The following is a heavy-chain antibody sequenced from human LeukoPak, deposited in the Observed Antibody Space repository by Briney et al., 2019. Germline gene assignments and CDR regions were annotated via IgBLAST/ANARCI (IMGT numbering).Heavy chain of an antibody. V-gene: IGHV3-74*01. D-gene: IGHD6-13*01. CDR2: INGDGRTT. J-gene: IGHJ4*02. Sequence: GGSLRLSCEASGFTFSGNWMHWVRQAPGKGLVWVSRINGDGRTTYYADSVKGRFTISRDNAKNTVYLQMNSLRAEDAAVYYCARGIAGAWGFDYWGLGTLVTVSS. CDR3: ARGIAGAWGFDY. CDR1: GFTFSGNW.